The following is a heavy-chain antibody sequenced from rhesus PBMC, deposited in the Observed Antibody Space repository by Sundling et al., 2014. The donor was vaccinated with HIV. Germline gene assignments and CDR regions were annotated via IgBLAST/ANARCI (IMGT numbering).Heavy chain of an antibody. Sequence: EVQLVESGGGVVQPGGSLRLSCAASGFTFDDYAMHWVRQAPGKGLEWVSGISWSGDSTGYAGSVKGRFTISRDNAKNSLYLQMNRLRAEDTALYYCARERRSVLQYLDWLSPWGLDSWGQGVVVTVSS. V-gene: IGHV3-201*01. D-gene: IGHD3-3*01. CDR1: GFTFDDYA. J-gene: IGHJ6*01. CDR3: ARERRSVLQYLDWLSPWGLDS. CDR2: ISWSGDST.